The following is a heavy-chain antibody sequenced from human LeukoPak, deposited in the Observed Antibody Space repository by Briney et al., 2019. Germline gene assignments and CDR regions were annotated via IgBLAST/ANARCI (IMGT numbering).Heavy chain of an antibody. J-gene: IGHJ4*02. Sequence: PGGSLRLSCAASGFTFSNAWMSWVRQAPGKGLEWVGRIKSKTDGGTTDYAAPVKGRFTISRDDSKNTLYLQMNSLKTEDTAVYYCTTDMRYCSSTSCYLVDYRGQGTLVTVSS. CDR3: TTDMRYCSSTSCYLVDY. V-gene: IGHV3-15*01. CDR2: IKSKTDGGTT. CDR1: GFTFSNAW. D-gene: IGHD2-2*01.